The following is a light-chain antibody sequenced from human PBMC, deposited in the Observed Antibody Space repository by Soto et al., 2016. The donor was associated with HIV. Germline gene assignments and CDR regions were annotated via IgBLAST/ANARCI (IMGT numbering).Light chain of an antibody. V-gene: IGKV1-27*01. CDR2: AAS. CDR1: QGISNY. J-gene: IGKJ4*01. Sequence: DIQMTQSPSSLSASVGDRVTITCRASQGISNYLAWYQQKPGKVPKLLIYAASTLQSGVPSRFSGSGSGTDFTLTISSLQPEDVATYYCQKYNGGRDLVFGGGTKVEIK. CDR3: QKYNGGRDLV.